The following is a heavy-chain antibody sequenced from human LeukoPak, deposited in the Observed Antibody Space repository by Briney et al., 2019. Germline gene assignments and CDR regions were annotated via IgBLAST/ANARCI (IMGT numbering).Heavy chain of an antibody. J-gene: IGHJ4*02. Sequence: GGSLRLSCAASGFTFSSYGVHWVRQAPGKGLEWVAVIWYDGSNKYYADSVKGRFTISRDNSKNTLYLQMNSLRAEDTAVYYCAKDRGYSSGCLDYWGQGTLVTVSS. CDR2: IWYDGSNK. CDR1: GFTFSSYG. V-gene: IGHV3-33*06. D-gene: IGHD6-19*01. CDR3: AKDRGYSSGCLDY.